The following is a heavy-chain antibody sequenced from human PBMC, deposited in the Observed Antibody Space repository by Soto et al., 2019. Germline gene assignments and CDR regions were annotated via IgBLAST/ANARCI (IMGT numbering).Heavy chain of an antibody. Sequence: QITLKESGPALVKPTQTLTLTCTFSGFSLSRSGVRVGWIRQPPGKALEWLAVIYWNDDKRYSPSLKSRLTIAKDTSKNQVVLTMTNVGPGDTATYFCARSQMTADYCERWGTDDWGPGTLVTVAS. CDR3: ARSQMTADYCERWGTDD. J-gene: IGHJ4*02. CDR2: IYWNDDK. CDR1: GFSLSRSGVR. V-gene: IGHV2-5*01. D-gene: IGHD3-16*01.